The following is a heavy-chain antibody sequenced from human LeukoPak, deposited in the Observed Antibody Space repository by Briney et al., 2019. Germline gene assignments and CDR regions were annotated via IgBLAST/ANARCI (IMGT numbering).Heavy chain of an antibody. CDR1: GGSFSGYY. CDR3: ARVGSRGRNGYFDY. CDR2: INHSGST. D-gene: IGHD2-15*01. V-gene: IGHV4-34*01. Sequence: SETLSLTCAVYGGSFSGYYWSWIRQPPGKGLEWIGEINHSGSTNYNPSLKSRVTISVDTSKNQFSLKLSSVTAADTAVYYCARVGSRGRNGYFDYWGQGTLVTVSS. J-gene: IGHJ4*02.